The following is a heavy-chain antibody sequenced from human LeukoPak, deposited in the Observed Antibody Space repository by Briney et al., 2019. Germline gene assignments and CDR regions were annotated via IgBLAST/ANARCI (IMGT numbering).Heavy chain of an antibody. CDR3: ARGTGAPTPDYYYMDV. D-gene: IGHD1-26*01. V-gene: IGHV1-69*13. J-gene: IGHJ6*03. Sequence: SVKVSCKASGGTFNSYAISWVRQAPGQGVEWMGGIIPIFGTAKYAQKFQGRGTITGEEDRSTAYMELSSLTSEDTAVYYCARGTGAPTPDYYYMDVWGKGTTVTVSS. CDR1: GGTFNSYA. CDR2: IIPIFGTA.